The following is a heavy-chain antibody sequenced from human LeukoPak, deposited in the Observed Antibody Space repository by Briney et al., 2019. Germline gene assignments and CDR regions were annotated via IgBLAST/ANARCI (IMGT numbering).Heavy chain of an antibody. CDR2: ISAYNGNT. D-gene: IGHD1-26*01. V-gene: IGHV1-18*01. CDR3: ARDRPGGWELLEYVLY. J-gene: IGHJ4*02. CDR1: GYTFNSYG. Sequence: ASVKLSCKASGYTFNSYGISWVRQAPGQGLEWMGWISAYNGNTNYAQKLQGRVTMTTDTSTSTAYMELRSLRSDDTAVYYCARDRPGGWELLEYVLYWGQGTLVTVSS.